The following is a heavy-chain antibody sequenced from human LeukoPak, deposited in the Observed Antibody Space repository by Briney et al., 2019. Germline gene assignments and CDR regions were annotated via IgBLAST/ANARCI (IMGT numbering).Heavy chain of an antibody. CDR3: ARGGTSGPAAIGFDY. CDR2: IYHSGST. Sequence: SETLSLTCTVSGGSISSYYWSWIRQPPGKGLEWIGYIYHSGSTYYNPSLKSRVTISVDRSKNQFSLKLSSVTAADTAVYYCARGGTSGPAAIGFDYWGQGTLVTVSS. D-gene: IGHD2-2*02. V-gene: IGHV4-59*12. J-gene: IGHJ4*02. CDR1: GGSISSYY.